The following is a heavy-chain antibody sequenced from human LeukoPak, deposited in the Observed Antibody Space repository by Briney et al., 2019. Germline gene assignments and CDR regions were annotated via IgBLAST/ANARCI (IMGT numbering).Heavy chain of an antibody. J-gene: IGHJ6*02. CDR3: ARYPPGYYGMDV. V-gene: IGHV5-51*01. Sequence: GEYLKISCKGSGYSFATYWIGWVRQLPGRTLEWIGIIYPGGSEVRYSPSLQGQVTISADKSISTAYLQWSSLKASDNAIYYCARYPPGYYGMDVWGQGTTVTVSS. CDR2: IYPGGSEV. CDR1: GYSFATYW.